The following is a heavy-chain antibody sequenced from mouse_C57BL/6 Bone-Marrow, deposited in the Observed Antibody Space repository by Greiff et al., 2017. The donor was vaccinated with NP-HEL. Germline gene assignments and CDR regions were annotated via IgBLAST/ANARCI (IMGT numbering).Heavy chain of an antibody. CDR2: IYPRSGNT. J-gene: IGHJ3*01. CDR3: ARKNWFAY. CDR1: GYTFTSYG. V-gene: IGHV1-81*01. Sequence: QVQLQQSGAELARPGASVKLSCTASGYTFTSYGISWVKQRTGQGLEWIGEIYPRSGNTYYNEKFKGKATLTADKSSSTAYMELRSLTSEDSAVYFCARKNWFAYWGQGTLVTVSA.